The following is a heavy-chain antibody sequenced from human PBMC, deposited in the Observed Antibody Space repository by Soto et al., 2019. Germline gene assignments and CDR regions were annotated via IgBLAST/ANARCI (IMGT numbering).Heavy chain of an antibody. D-gene: IGHD6-19*01. CDR2: IIPILGIA. J-gene: IGHJ3*02. CDR1: GGTFSSYT. V-gene: IGHV1-69*02. CDR3: AMSSAPRVAFDI. Sequence: QVQLVQSGAEVKKPGSSVTVSCKASGGTFSSYTISWVRQAPGQGLEWMGRIIPILGIANYAQKFQGRVTITADKSTSTAYMELSSLRSEDTAVYYCAMSSAPRVAFDIWGQGTMVTVSS.